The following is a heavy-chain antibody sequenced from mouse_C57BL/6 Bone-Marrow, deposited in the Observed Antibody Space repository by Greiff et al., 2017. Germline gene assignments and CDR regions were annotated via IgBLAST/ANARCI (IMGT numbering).Heavy chain of an antibody. Sequence: VQLQQSGPELVKPGASVKISCTASGYSFTDYNMTWVKQSNGKSLEWIGVINPNYGTTSYNQKFKGKATLTVDQSSSTAYMQLNSLTSEDSAGYYGARGYDYDYSMDYWGQGTSVTVSS. CDR3: ARGYDYDYSMDY. D-gene: IGHD2-4*01. V-gene: IGHV1-39*01. CDR1: GYSFTDYN. CDR2: INPNYGTT. J-gene: IGHJ4*01.